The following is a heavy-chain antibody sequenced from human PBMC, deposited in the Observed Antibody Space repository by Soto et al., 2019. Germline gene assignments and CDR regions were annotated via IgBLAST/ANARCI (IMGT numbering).Heavy chain of an antibody. V-gene: IGHV3-23*01. CDR3: AQPINAGGSNS. CDR1: GFNFNIYA. CDR2: ISASATQT. J-gene: IGHJ5*02. D-gene: IGHD5-12*01. Sequence: EARILESGGGLAQPGGSLKISCTASGFNFNIYAMSWVRQAPGKGLEWVSGISASATQTYYAESVKGRFAISRDKSKSTLYLRRDSLSPDDTARYYCAQPINAGGSNSWGPGPLVAVSS.